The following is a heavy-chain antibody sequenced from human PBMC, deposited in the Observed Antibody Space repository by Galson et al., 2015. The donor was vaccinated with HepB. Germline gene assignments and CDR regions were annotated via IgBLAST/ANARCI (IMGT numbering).Heavy chain of an antibody. D-gene: IGHD5-24*01. CDR3: ARDRRSEMATKGQLDAFDI. CDR1: GGTFSSYT. J-gene: IGHJ3*02. CDR2: IIPILGIA. Sequence: SVKVSCKASGGTFSSYTISWVRQAPGQGLEWMGRIIPILGIANYAQKFQGRVTITADKSTSTAYMELSSLRSEDTAVYYCARDRRSEMATKGQLDAFDIWGQGTMVTVSS. V-gene: IGHV1-69*04.